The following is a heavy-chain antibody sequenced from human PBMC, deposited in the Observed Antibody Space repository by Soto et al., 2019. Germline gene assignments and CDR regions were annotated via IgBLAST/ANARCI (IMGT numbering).Heavy chain of an antibody. Sequence: QVQLVESGGGVVQPGRSPRLSCAASGFSFSTYAMHWVRQAPGKGLEWVAVISYDGNDKNYGDSGEGRFTISRDNSKNTLYLLMNSLRAEDTAVYYCARDQGSTITRGDWFDPWGQGTLVTVSS. CDR2: ISYDGNDK. D-gene: IGHD4-4*01. CDR3: ARDQGSTITRGDWFDP. CDR1: GFSFSTYA. J-gene: IGHJ5*02. V-gene: IGHV3-30-3*01.